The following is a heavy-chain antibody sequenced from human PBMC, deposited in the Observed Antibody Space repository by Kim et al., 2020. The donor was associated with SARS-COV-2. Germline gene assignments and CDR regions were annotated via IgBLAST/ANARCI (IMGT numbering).Heavy chain of an antibody. CDR2: INTNTGNP. CDR3: AKVGNTMIRDGFDI. V-gene: IGHV7-4-1*02. CDR1: GYTFTSYA. D-gene: IGHD3-22*01. Sequence: ASVKVSCKASGYTFTSYAMNWVRQAPGQGLEWMGWINTNTGNPTYAQGFTGRFVFSLDTPVSTAYLQISSLKAEDTAVYYCAKVGNTMIRDGFDIWGQGTMVTVSS. J-gene: IGHJ3*02.